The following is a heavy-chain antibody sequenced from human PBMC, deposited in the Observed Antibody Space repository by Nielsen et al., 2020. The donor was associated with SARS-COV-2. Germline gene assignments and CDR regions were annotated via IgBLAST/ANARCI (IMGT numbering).Heavy chain of an antibody. CDR3: ARDHGSSGYYYAHFDY. J-gene: IGHJ4*02. Sequence: ASVKVSCKVSGYTLTELSMHWVRQAPGKGLEWMGGFDPEDGETIYAQKFQGRVTITADESTSTAYMELSSLRSEDTAVYYCARDHGSSGYYYAHFDYWGQGTLVTVSS. CDR2: FDPEDGET. V-gene: IGHV1-24*01. CDR1: GYTLTELS. D-gene: IGHD3-22*01.